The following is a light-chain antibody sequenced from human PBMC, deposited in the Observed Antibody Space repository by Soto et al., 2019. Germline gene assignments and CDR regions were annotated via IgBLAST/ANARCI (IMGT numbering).Light chain of an antibody. J-gene: IGKJ4*01. CDR2: DAS. CDR1: QSVSSD. Sequence: EIVLTQSPATLSLSPGERATFSCRASQSVSSDLVWYQHKPGQAPRLFIYDASNRATGIPARFSSSGSGRDFTITISSLEPEDFAVYYCQQRSNWPPLTFGGGNKVEIK. CDR3: QQRSNWPPLT. V-gene: IGKV3-11*02.